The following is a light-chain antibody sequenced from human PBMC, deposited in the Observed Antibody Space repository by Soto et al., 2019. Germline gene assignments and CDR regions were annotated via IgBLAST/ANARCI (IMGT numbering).Light chain of an antibody. CDR1: SSDVGGYNY. Sequence: QSALTQPASVSGSPGQSITISCTGSSSDVGGYNYVSWYQQHPGKAPKVMIYDVSNRPSGVSNRFSGSKSGNTASLPISGLQAEDEADYFCGSYTSSDSWVFGGGTKLTVL. J-gene: IGLJ3*02. CDR3: GSYTSSDSWV. V-gene: IGLV2-14*03. CDR2: DVS.